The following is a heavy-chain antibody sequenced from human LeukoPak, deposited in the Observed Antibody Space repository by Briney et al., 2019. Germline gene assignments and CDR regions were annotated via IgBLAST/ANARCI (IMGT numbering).Heavy chain of an antibody. CDR2: ISYDGSNK. D-gene: IGHD2-15*01. J-gene: IGHJ4*02. CDR1: GFTFSSYT. V-gene: IGHV3-30-3*01. Sequence: GRSLRLSCAASGFTFSSYTLHWVRQVPGKGLEWLAVISYDGSNKYYADSVKGRFTISRDNSKNTLYLQMNSLRAEDTAVYYCATAGGVVVVDGYFDCWGQGTLVTVSS. CDR3: ATAGGVVVVDGYFDC.